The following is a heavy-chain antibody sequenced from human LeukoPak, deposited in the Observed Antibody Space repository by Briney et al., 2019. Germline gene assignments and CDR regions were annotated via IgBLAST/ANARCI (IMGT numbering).Heavy chain of an antibody. V-gene: IGHV3-30*18. CDR3: AKEKGWELLRSYIDF. Sequence: PGRSLRLSCETSGFTFSSYGMHWVRQAPGKGLQWVAVISFDGTNTVYLDSVKGRFTISRDNSKNTLYLQMNSLTSEDTATYYCAKEKGWELLRSYIDFWGQGTLVTV. D-gene: IGHD1-26*01. J-gene: IGHJ4*02. CDR1: GFTFSSYG. CDR2: ISFDGTNT.